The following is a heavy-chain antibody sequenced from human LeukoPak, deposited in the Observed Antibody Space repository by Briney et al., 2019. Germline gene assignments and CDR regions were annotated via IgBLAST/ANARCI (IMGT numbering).Heavy chain of an antibody. V-gene: IGHV4-34*01. Sequence: SETLSLTCAVYGGSFSGYYWSWIRQPPGKGLEWIGEINHSGSTNYNPSLKSRVTISVDTSKDQFSLKLSSVTAADTAVYYCARVGLFVEKPYFDYWGQGTLVTVSS. CDR2: INHSGST. CDR3: ARVGLFVEKPYFDY. D-gene: IGHD3-3*01. J-gene: IGHJ4*02. CDR1: GGSFSGYY.